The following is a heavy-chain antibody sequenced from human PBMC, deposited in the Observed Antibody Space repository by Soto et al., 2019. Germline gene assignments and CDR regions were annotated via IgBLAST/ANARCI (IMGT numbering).Heavy chain of an antibody. CDR3: ARGFSMSDTSDKDRFYFYYGLNV. CDR2: IYESGIT. Sequence: PSETLSLTCAVSGGSIISGHCWTLVRQSPGKVLEWVGEIYESGITNYNPSLNGRLSISMDQSKNQFSLKLTSVTAADTALYFCARGFSMSDTSDKDRFYFYYGLNVWGQGTTVTVSS. CDR1: GGSIISGHC. V-gene: IGHV4-4*02. D-gene: IGHD3-10*02. J-gene: IGHJ6*02.